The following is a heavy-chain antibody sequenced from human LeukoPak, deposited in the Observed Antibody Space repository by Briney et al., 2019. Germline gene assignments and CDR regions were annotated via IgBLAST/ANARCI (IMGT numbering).Heavy chain of an antibody. J-gene: IGHJ5*02. D-gene: IGHD2-15*01. CDR2: IYQSGST. V-gene: IGHV4-38-2*01. CDR1: GYSISSGYY. CDR3: ARVILFSGSSCYDGAWFDP. Sequence: PSETLSLTCAVSGYSISSGYYWGWIRQPPGKGMEWIGSIYQSGSTYYNPSLKSRVTISVDTSKNQFSLKLISVTAADPAVTYCARVILFSGSSCYDGAWFDPWGQGTLVTVSS.